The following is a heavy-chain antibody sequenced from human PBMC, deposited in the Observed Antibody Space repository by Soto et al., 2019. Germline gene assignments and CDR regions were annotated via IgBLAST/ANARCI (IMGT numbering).Heavy chain of an antibody. J-gene: IGHJ4*02. CDR3: ARGGPHLDY. CDR1: GGSISSRGYS. Sequence: QLQLQESGSGLVKPSQTLSLTCAVSGGSISSRGYSWSWIRQPPRKGLEWIGYIYQSGSTDYNSFLTSRVTISLDRSKNQFSLKLSSVTAADTAVYYCARGGPHLDYWGQGTLVTVSS. CDR2: IYQSGST. V-gene: IGHV4-30-2*01.